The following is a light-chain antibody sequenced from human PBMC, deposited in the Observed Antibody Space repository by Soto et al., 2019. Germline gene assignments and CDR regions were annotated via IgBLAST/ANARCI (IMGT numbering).Light chain of an antibody. Sequence: ETVLTQSPATLSLSPGEKATLSCRASQNVESYLAWYQQKPGQAPRLLIYDASNRATGIPARFSGSGSGTDFTLTISSLEPEDFAIYYCHQRRNWPPITFGQGTRLEI. J-gene: IGKJ5*01. V-gene: IGKV3-11*01. CDR2: DAS. CDR1: QNVESY. CDR3: HQRRNWPPIT.